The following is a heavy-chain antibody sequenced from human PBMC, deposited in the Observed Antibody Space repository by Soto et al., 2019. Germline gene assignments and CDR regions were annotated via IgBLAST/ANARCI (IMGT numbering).Heavy chain of an antibody. CDR2: ISGFNGNT. CDR3: ARASAYSTPWSFDN. Sequence: QVQLVQSGAEVKKPGASVRVSCKASGYTFSRYGISWVRQAPGQGLEWMGWISGFNGNTKESEKLQGSVTLTTDTAANTAHMELRGLRSDDTAVYYCARASAYSTPWSFDNWGQGTLVTVSS. J-gene: IGHJ4*02. V-gene: IGHV1-18*01. CDR1: GYTFSRYG. D-gene: IGHD6-13*01.